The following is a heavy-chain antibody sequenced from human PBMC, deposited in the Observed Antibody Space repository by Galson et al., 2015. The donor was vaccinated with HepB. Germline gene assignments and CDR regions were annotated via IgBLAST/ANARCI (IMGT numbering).Heavy chain of an antibody. V-gene: IGHV1-24*01. CDR2: FDPEDGET. CDR1: GYTLTELS. J-gene: IGHJ3*02. D-gene: IGHD3-22*01. Sequence: SVKVSCKVSGYTLTELSLHWVRQAPGKGLEWMGGFDPEDGETIYAQKFQGRVTMTEDTSTDTAYMELSSLRSEDTAVYYCARHASWITMTGTPGAFDIWGQGTMVTVSS. CDR3: ARHASWITMTGTPGAFDI.